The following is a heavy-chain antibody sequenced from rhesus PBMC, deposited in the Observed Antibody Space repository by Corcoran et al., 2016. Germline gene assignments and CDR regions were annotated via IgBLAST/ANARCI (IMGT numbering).Heavy chain of an antibody. V-gene: IGHV5-20*01. Sequence: EVQLVQSGAEVKRPGQSLKISCETSGYSFNSYWISWVRQMPGKGLECMGAIDPSDSDTSHNPPYQGQVTITADKSSSTAYLQWSSLKASDTATYYCAKAYCSGTYCYANFDYWGQGVLVTVSS. CDR1: GYSFNSYW. CDR3: AKAYCSGTYCYANFDY. CDR2: IDPSDSDT. D-gene: IGHD2-27*01. J-gene: IGHJ4*01.